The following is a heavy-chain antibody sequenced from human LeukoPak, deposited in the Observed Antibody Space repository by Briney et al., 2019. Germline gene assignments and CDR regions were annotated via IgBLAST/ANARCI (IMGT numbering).Heavy chain of an antibody. J-gene: IGHJ5*02. V-gene: IGHV1-2*02. Sequence: ASVKVSCKASGYTFTGYYMHWVRQAPGQGLEWMGWINPNSGGTNYAQKFQGRVTMTRDTSISTAYMELSRLRSDDTAVYYCARRLRRGPNWFDPWGQGTLVTVSS. CDR3: ARRLRRGPNWFDP. D-gene: IGHD3-10*01. CDR1: GYTFTGYY. CDR2: INPNSGGT.